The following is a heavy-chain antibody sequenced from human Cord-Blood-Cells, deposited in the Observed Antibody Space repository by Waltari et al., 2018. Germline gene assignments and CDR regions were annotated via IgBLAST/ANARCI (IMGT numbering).Heavy chain of an antibody. Sequence: QVQLPQCCAGLLTPSATLSLTCVASVGSFSSYSWTGIRQPPGKGLEWIVESNHRGRTNYNPAIKSRVTISVDTSKNQFSLKLCSVTAADTAVYYCASSGWYNWFDPWGQGTLVTVSS. CDR3: ASSGWYNWFDP. CDR2: SNHRGRT. J-gene: IGHJ5*02. D-gene: IGHD6-19*01. V-gene: IGHV4-34*01. CDR1: VGSFSSYS.